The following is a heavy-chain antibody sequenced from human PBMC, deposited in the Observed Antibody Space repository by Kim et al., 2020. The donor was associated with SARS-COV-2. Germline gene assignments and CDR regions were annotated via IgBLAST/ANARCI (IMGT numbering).Heavy chain of an antibody. CDR1: GGSFSGYY. CDR2: INHSGST. V-gene: IGHV4-34*01. Sequence: SETLSLTCAVYGGSFSGYYWSWIRQPPGKGLEWIGEINHSGSTNYNPSLKSRVTISVDTSKNQFSLKLSSVTAADTAVYYCARSPNWVLRGLDYWGQGTLVTVSS. CDR3: ARSPNWVLRGLDY. J-gene: IGHJ4*02. D-gene: IGHD4-17*01.